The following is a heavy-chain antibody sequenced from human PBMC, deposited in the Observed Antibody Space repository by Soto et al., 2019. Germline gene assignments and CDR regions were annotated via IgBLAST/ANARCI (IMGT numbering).Heavy chain of an antibody. CDR3: ARDPSEGRVGNWFES. Sequence: EVQLVESGGGLVKPGGSLRLSCAASGFTFSRYGMNWLRQAPGKGLEWVASISSTTSYVYYADSVKGRFSTSRENDKNILYLEMYALRTEDTAVYYCARDPSEGRVGNWFESWGQGTLVTVSS. J-gene: IGHJ5*01. V-gene: IGHV3-21*06. D-gene: IGHD2-2*01. CDR2: ISSTTSYV. CDR1: GFTFSRYG.